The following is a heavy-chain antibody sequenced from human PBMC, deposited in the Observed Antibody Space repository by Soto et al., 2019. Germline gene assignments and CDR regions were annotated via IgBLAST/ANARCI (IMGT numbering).Heavy chain of an antibody. CDR2: TYWDDDK. V-gene: IGHV2-5*02. Sequence: QITLKESGPTLVKPTQTLTLTCTCSGFSVSTSGVGVGWIRQPPGKALEWLALTYWDDDKRYSPSLKSRLTXLXXTAKHQVVLTMTTMDPVDTATYYCARRIAAAAFDSWGQGTLVTVCS. CDR3: ARRIAAAAFDS. D-gene: IGHD6-13*01. J-gene: IGHJ5*01. CDR1: GFSVSTSGVG.